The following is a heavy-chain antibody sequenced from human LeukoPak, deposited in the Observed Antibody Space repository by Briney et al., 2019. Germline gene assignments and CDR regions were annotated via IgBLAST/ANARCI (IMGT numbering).Heavy chain of an antibody. V-gene: IGHV3-21*01. Sequence: GGSRRLSCAASGFTFRSDSMKWVREAPGKGLEWVSSVSSSSSYIYYADAVKGRFTISRDNAKNSLYLQMNSLRAENTAVYYCARDSVRGTGNSIFDYWGQGTLVTVSS. J-gene: IGHJ4*02. CDR2: VSSSSSYI. CDR1: GFTFRSDS. CDR3: ARDSVRGTGNSIFDY. D-gene: IGHD4-23*01.